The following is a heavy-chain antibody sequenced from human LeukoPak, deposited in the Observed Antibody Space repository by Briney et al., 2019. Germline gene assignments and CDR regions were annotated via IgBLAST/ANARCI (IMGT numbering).Heavy chain of an antibody. CDR2: ISSGGTSM. J-gene: IGHJ4*02. CDR3: AREPTGDY. D-gene: IGHD1-1*01. CDR1: GFTFSSYS. Sequence: PGGSLRLSCAASGFTFSSYSINWVRQAPGKGLEWVSSISSGGTSMYYADSVKGRFTISRGNAKKSVFLQMNSLRAEDSAVYYCAREPTGDYWGQGMLVTVSS. V-gene: IGHV3-21*01.